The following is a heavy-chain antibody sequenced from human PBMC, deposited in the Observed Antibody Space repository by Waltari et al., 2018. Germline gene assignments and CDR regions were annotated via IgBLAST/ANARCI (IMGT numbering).Heavy chain of an antibody. D-gene: IGHD3-16*02. CDR3: ARARRVITFGGVIAYYFDY. Sequence: EVQLVESGGGLVKPGGSLRLSCAASGFTFSSYSMNWVRQAPGKGLEWVSSISSSSSYIYYADSVKGRFTISRDNSKNTLYLQMNSLRAEDTAVYYCARARRVITFGGVIAYYFDYWGQGTLVTVSS. CDR1: GFTFSSYS. CDR2: ISSSSSYI. V-gene: IGHV3-21*04. J-gene: IGHJ4*02.